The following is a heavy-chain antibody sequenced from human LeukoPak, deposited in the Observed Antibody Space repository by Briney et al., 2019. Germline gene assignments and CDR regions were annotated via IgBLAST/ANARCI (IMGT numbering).Heavy chain of an antibody. CDR1: GFSFSSYW. CDR2: ISSSSSYI. D-gene: IGHD3-3*01. Sequence: GGSLRLSCAASGFSFSSYWMSWVRQAPGKGLEWVSSISSSSSYIYYADSVKGRFTISRDNAKNSLYLQMNSLRAEDTAVYYCAARNYDFWSGYSSNDYWGQGTLVTVSS. J-gene: IGHJ4*02. CDR3: AARNYDFWSGYSSNDY. V-gene: IGHV3-21*01.